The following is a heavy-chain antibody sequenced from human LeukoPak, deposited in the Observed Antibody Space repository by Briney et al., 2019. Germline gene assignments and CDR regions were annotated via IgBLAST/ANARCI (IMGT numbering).Heavy chain of an antibody. J-gene: IGHJ4*02. CDR3: AREAYYHDSSGYYYPDY. D-gene: IGHD3-22*01. CDR2: IYSGDST. Sequence: PGGSLRLSCAASGFTVSTNYMSWVRQAPGMGLEWVSIIYSGDSTSYTDCVKGRFTISRDNSKNTLYLQMNSLRAEDTAVYFCAREAYYHDSSGYYYPDYWGQGTLVTVSS. CDR1: GFTVSTNY. V-gene: IGHV3-66*02.